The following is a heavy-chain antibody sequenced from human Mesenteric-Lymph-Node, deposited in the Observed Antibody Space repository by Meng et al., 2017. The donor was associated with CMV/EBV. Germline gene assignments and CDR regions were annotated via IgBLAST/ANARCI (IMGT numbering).Heavy chain of an antibody. CDR1: GFSISSSF. D-gene: IGHD1-1*01. J-gene: IGHJ5*02. Sequence: GSLRLSCSVSGFSISSSFWSWIRQPPGKGLDWIGFVYHTGSTNNNPPLKSRVTMSVDTSKNQFALEMRYVTAADTAVYFCASDQQLNGGDWFDPWGQGALVTVSS. CDR3: ASDQQLNGGDWFDP. V-gene: IGHV4-59*01. CDR2: VYHTGST.